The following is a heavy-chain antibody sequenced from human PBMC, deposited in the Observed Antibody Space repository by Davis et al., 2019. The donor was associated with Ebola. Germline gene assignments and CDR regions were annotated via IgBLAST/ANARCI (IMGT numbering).Heavy chain of an antibody. Sequence: ASVKVPCKASGYTFTSYDINWVRQATGQGLEWMGWMNPNSGNTGYAQKFQGRVTMTEDTSTDTAYMELSSLRSEETAVYYCARDMRDCSSTSCYARWGQGTLVTVSS. CDR2: MNPNSGNT. J-gene: IGHJ4*02. CDR3: ARDMRDCSSTSCYAR. V-gene: IGHV1-8*01. CDR1: GYTFTSYD. D-gene: IGHD2-2*01.